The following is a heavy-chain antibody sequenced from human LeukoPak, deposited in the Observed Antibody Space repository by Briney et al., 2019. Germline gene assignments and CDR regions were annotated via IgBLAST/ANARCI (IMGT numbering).Heavy chain of an antibody. D-gene: IGHD5-18*01. J-gene: IGHJ5*02. Sequence: ASVKVSCKASGYTFTGYYMRWVRQAPGQGLEWMGWINPNSGGTNYAQKFQGRVTMTRDTSISTAYMELSRLRSDDTAVYYCARDAKELDTAMVITPQFDPWGQGTLVTVSS. CDR3: ARDAKELDTAMVITPQFDP. V-gene: IGHV1-2*02. CDR1: GYTFTGYY. CDR2: INPNSGGT.